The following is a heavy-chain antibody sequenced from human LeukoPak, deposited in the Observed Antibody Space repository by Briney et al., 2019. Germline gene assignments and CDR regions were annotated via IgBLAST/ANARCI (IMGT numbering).Heavy chain of an antibody. CDR2: ISYDGGIT. CDR3: ARDDPNGWNYV. V-gene: IGHV3-30*01. Sequence: GGSLRLSCAASGFTFNRYSMLWVRQAPGKGPEWLAVISYDGGITHYADSVKDRFTISRDNSKNTLFLQLNSLRGDDTAVYYCARDDPNGWNYVWGQGTLVTVSS. J-gene: IGHJ4*02. D-gene: IGHD1-7*01. CDR1: GFTFNRYS.